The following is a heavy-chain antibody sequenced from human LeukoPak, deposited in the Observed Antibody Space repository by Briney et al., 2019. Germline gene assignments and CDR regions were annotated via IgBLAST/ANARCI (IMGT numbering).Heavy chain of an antibody. CDR3: AKGFLQRVYEPFDY. Sequence: PGGSLRLSCAASGFTFSSYAMSWIRQAPGKGLEWVSAISGSGGSTYYADSVKGRFTISRDNSKNTLYLQMNSLRAEDTAVYYCAKGFLQRVYEPFDYWGQGTLVTVSS. V-gene: IGHV3-23*01. J-gene: IGHJ4*02. D-gene: IGHD1-14*01. CDR2: ISGSGGST. CDR1: GFTFSSYA.